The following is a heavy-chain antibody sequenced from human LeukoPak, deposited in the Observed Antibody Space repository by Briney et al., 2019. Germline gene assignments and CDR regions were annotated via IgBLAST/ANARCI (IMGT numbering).Heavy chain of an antibody. CDR1: GVTFSSYS. D-gene: IGHD5-18*01. Sequence: GGSLRLSCAASGVTFSSYSMNWVRQAPGKGLEWVSSISSSSSYIYYADSVKGRFTISRANAKHSLYLQMNRLRAEDTAVYYYARRATTERGYSYGLDYWGQGTLVTVSS. CDR2: ISSSSSYI. V-gene: IGHV3-21*01. J-gene: IGHJ4*02. CDR3: ARRATTERGYSYGLDY.